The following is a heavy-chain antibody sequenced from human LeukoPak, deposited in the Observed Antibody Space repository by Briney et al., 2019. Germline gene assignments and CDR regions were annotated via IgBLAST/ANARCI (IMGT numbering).Heavy chain of an antibody. CDR1: GGSIRNYY. V-gene: IGHV4-59*01. Sequence: SETLSLTCTVSGGSIRNYYWSWIRQPPGKGLEWIGYIYYSGSTNYNPSLKSRVTISVDTSKNQFSLKLSSVTAADTAVYYCARDTRGDILTGAHAFDIWGQGTMVTVSS. CDR3: ARDTRGDILTGAHAFDI. D-gene: IGHD3-9*01. J-gene: IGHJ3*02. CDR2: IYYSGST.